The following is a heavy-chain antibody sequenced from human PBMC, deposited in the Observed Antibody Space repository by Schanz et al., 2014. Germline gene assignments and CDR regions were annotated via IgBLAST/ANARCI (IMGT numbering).Heavy chain of an antibody. CDR3: ARDRGYCSGGSCLTFDY. CDR1: GFTFSSYG. Sequence: QVQLVESGGGVVQPGRSLRLSCAASGFTFSSYGMHWVRQASGKGLEYVSAITRSGGGTYYSDSVKGRFTISRDNSKNTLYLQMNTLRAEDTAVYYCARDRGYCSGGSCLTFDYWGQGTLVTVSS. D-gene: IGHD2-15*01. CDR2: ITRSGGGT. V-gene: IGHV3-64*04. J-gene: IGHJ4*02.